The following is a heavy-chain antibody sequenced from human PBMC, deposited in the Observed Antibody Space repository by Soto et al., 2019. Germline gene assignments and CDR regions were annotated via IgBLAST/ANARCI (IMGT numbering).Heavy chain of an antibody. CDR3: ATDLSFYQGPASYSAHPCSFDV. J-gene: IGHJ4*02. CDR2: ISSSSSTI. CDR1: GFTFISYS. Sequence: EVQLVETGGGLVQPGGSLRLSCAASGFTFISYSMNWVRQAPGKGPEWVSYISSSSSTIYYADSVKGRFTISRDNAKNSLYLQMNSLTAEDTAVYYWATDLSFYQGPASYSAHPCSFDVWGQGTLVAVSS. V-gene: IGHV3-48*01. D-gene: IGHD3-10*01.